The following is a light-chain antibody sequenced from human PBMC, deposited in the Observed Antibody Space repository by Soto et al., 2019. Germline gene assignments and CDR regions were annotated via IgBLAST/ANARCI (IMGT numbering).Light chain of an antibody. V-gene: IGKV3-11*01. CDR1: QSVGRN. Sequence: EIVFTQSPATLSLSPGERATLSCRASQSVGRNLGWYQQKPGQSPRLLIYDASNRATGIPARFSGSGSGTDFTLSISTLEPEDFAVYYCQHRYNWLITFGQGTRLEI. CDR2: DAS. CDR3: QHRYNWLIT. J-gene: IGKJ5*01.